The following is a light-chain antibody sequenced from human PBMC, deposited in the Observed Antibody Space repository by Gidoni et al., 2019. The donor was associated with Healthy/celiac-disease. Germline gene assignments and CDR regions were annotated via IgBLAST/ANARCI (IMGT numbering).Light chain of an antibody. V-gene: IGKV3-11*01. CDR2: DAS. CDR3: QQRSNWPPG. Sequence: PARLSCSPWQRVTLSCRARQRVSSFLAWSQHDPGPASRLLIYDASNRATGIPARFSVSGSGTDFTLTISSLEPEDFAVYSCQQRSNWPPGFGQGTRLEIK. CDR1: QRVSSF. J-gene: IGKJ5*01.